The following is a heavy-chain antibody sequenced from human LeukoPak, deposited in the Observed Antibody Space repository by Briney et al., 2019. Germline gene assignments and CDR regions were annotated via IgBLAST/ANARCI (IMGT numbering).Heavy chain of an antibody. CDR3: ARGLSRDNGYDLGSDI. CDR1: GGSIRGHY. V-gene: IGHV4-4*07. J-gene: IGHJ3*02. CDR2: IYISGST. D-gene: IGHD5-12*01. Sequence: SETLSLTCTVSGGSIRGHYWSWIRQPAGKGLEWIGRIYISGSTNYNPSLKSRVTMSLDTSKNQFSLKLSSVTAADTAVYYCARGLSRDNGYDLGSDIWGQGTMVTVSS.